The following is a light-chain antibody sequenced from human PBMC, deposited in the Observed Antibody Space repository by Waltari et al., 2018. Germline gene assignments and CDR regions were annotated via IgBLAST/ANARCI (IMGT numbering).Light chain of an antibody. CDR1: RRDVGGYDY. J-gene: IGLJ2*01. CDR3: SSYTSSSTYVV. V-gene: IGLV2-14*01. CDR2: EVS. Sequence: QSALTQPASVSGSPGQSITISCTGTRRDVGGYDYASWYQQHPGKAPKPMIYEVSNRPSGVSNRFSGSKSGNTASLTISGLQAEDEADYYCSSYTSSSTYVVFGGGTKLTVL.